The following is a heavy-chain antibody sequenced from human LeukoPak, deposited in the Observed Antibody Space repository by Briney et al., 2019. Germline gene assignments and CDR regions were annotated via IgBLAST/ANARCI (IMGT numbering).Heavy chain of an antibody. CDR1: GFTFSSYA. V-gene: IGHV3-23*01. CDR2: ISGSGGST. CDR3: AKDPDDFWSGYYPFDY. J-gene: IGHJ4*02. Sequence: GGSLRLSCAASGFTFSSYAMSWVRQAPGKGLEWVSAISGSGGSTYYADSVKGRFTIYRDNSKNTLYLQMNSLRAEDTAVYYCAKDPDDFWSGYYPFDYWGQGTLVTVSS. D-gene: IGHD3-3*01.